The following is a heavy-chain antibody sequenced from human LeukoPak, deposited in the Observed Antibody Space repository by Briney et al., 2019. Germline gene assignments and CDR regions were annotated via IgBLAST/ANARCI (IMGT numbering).Heavy chain of an antibody. CDR1: EFTFSNYA. D-gene: IGHD6-19*01. J-gene: IGHJ5*02. CDR3: VKGHSIAWYWLDP. V-gene: IGHV3-23*01. CDR2: ISGGGGTT. Sequence: PGGSLRLSCEASEFTFSNYAMSWVRQSPGKGLEWVATISGGGGTTHYADSVKGRFTISRDNSIDIMYLRMNSLRGEDTAAYYCVKGHSIAWYWLDPWGQGTLVTVSS.